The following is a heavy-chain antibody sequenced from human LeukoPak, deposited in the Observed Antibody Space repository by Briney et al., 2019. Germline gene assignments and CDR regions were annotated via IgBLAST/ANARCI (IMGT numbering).Heavy chain of an antibody. D-gene: IGHD6-13*01. Sequence: PGGSLILSCAASGFIFSNNALSWVRQAPGKGLEWVSAISASSGSTYYADSVKARFTISRDNSKNTLYLKMSSLRAEDTAVYFCAKDMFTSSWLPFDYWGRGTLVTVSS. V-gene: IGHV3-23*01. CDR3: AKDMFTSSWLPFDY. CDR2: ISASSGST. CDR1: GFIFSNNA. J-gene: IGHJ4*02.